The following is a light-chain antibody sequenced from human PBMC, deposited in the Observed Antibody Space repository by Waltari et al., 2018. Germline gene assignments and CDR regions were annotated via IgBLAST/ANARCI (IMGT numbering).Light chain of an antibody. CDR3: QQSYS. Sequence: DIQMTQSPSSLSASVGDRVTITCRASQSISNYLNWYQQKPGKAPKLLIYAASSLQSGVPSRFSGSGSGTDFTLTISSLQPEDVATYYCQQSYSFGGGTKVEIK. V-gene: IGKV1-39*01. CDR2: AAS. J-gene: IGKJ4*01. CDR1: QSISNY.